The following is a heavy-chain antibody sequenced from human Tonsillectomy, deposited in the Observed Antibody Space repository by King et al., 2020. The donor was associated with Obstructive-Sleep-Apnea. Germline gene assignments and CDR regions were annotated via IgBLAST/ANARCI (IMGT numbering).Heavy chain of an antibody. V-gene: IGHV4-59*08. J-gene: IGHJ4*02. D-gene: IGHD6-13*01. CDR2: IYYSGST. CDR3: ASHGSILYSSSLNYPHFDY. CDR1: GGSISSYY. Sequence: VQLQESGPGLVKPSETLSLTCTVSGGSISSYYWSWIRQPPGKGLEWIGYIYYSGSTKYNPSLKSRVTISVDTSNQFSLKLSSVTAADTAVYYCASHGSILYSSSLNYPHFDYWGQGTLVTVSS.